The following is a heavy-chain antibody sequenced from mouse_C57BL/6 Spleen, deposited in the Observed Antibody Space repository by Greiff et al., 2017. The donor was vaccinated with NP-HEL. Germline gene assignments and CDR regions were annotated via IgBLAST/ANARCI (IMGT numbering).Heavy chain of an antibody. CDR3: TRSTMVTTGFAY. V-gene: IGHV6-6*01. CDR1: GFTFSDAW. D-gene: IGHD2-2*01. J-gene: IGHJ3*01. CDR2: IRNKANNHAT. Sequence: EVKLEESGGGLVQPGGSMKLSCAASGFTFSDAWMDWVRQSPEKGLEWVAEIRNKANNHATYYAESVKGRFTISRDESKSSVYLQMNSLRAEDTGIDYCTRSTMVTTGFAYWGQGTLVTVSA.